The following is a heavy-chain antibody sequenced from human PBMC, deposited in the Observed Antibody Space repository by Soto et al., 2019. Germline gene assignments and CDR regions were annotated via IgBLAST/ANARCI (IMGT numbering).Heavy chain of an antibody. CDR3: ARDDKLQGNAFDV. V-gene: IGHV3-33*01. D-gene: IGHD3-10*01. Sequence: QVQLVESGGGVVQPERSLRLSCAASGFSVRTSGMHWVRQAPGKGLEWVALIWNDGNNKVYADSVKGRFTISNDNSPNTIYLQMDSLRGEDTALYYCARDDKLQGNAFDVWGQGTMVTVSS. J-gene: IGHJ3*01. CDR2: IWNDGNNK. CDR1: GFSVRTSG.